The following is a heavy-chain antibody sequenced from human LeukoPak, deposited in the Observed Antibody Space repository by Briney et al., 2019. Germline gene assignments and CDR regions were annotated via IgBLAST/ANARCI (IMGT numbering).Heavy chain of an antibody. CDR3: ARDRSGTHFDY. Sequence: VASVKVSCKASGYTFTGYYMHWVRQAPGQGLEWMGGIIPIFGTANYAQKFQGRVTITADESTSTAYMELSSLRSEDTAVYYCARDRSGTHFDYWGQGTLVTVSS. CDR2: IIPIFGTA. J-gene: IGHJ4*02. D-gene: IGHD3-10*01. CDR1: GYTFTGYY. V-gene: IGHV1-69*13.